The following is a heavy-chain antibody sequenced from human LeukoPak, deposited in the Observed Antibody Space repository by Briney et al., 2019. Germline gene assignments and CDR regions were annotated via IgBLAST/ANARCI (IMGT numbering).Heavy chain of an antibody. CDR1: GFTFSSYA. V-gene: IGHV3-23*01. CDR2: ISGSGGST. J-gene: IGHJ4*02. Sequence: GGSLRLSCAASGFTFSSYAMSWVRQAPGKGLEWVSTISGSGGSTYYADSVKGRFTISRDNSKNTLYLQMNSLRAEDTAVYYCAKAPGDTAMVKAPFDYWGQGTLVTVSS. D-gene: IGHD5-18*01. CDR3: AKAPGDTAMVKAPFDY.